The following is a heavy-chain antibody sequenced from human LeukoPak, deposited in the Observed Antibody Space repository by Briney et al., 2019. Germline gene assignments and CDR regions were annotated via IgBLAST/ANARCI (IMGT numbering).Heavy chain of an antibody. CDR1: GGSISSYY. V-gene: IGHV4-34*01. CDR2: INHSGST. CDR3: ARHPLRTPSPYGSGSYYRQLAFDP. J-gene: IGHJ5*02. D-gene: IGHD3-10*01. Sequence: SETLSLTCAVYGGSISSYYWSWIRQPPGKGLEWIGEINHSGSTNYNPSLKSRVTISVDTSKNQFSLKLSSVTAADTAVYYCARHPLRTPSPYGSGSYYRQLAFDPWGQGTLVTVSS.